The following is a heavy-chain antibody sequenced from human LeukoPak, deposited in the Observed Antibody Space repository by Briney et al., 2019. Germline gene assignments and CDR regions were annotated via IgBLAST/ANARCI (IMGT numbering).Heavy chain of an antibody. CDR2: IIPIFGTA. D-gene: IGHD6-19*01. J-gene: IGHJ1*01. CDR1: GVTFSSYA. Sequence: SVKVSCKASGVTFSSYAISWVRQAPGQGLEWMGRIIPIFGTANYAQKFQGRVTITTDESTSTAYMELSSLRSEDTAVYYCASRQIAVAGTTFGEYFQHWGQGTLVTVSS. V-gene: IGHV1-69*05. CDR3: ASRQIAVAGTTFGEYFQH.